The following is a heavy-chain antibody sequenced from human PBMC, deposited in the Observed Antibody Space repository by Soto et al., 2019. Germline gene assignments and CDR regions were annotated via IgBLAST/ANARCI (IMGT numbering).Heavy chain of an antibody. CDR2: IYYSGT. D-gene: IGHD2-15*01. Sequence: QVHLQESGPGLVKPSQTLSLTCTVSGGTITSDDYHWTWIRQPPGKGLEWIGFIYYSGTYYNPSLRGRVTISVDTSKNEFSLKLSSVTAADTDVYYCARDLAYCASGSCYAKWGSWGQGTLVTVSS. J-gene: IGHJ4*02. V-gene: IGHV4-30-4*01. CDR1: GGTITSDDYH. CDR3: ARDLAYCASGSCYAKWGS.